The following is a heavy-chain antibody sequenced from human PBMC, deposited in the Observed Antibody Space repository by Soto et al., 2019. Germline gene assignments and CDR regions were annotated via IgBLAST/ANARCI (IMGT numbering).Heavy chain of an antibody. D-gene: IGHD2-21*01. J-gene: IGHJ6*03. CDR1: GGSVSSGSYY. CDR3: ARVLPLAYCGGDCYSRDYYYYYYMDV. V-gene: IGHV4-61*01. Sequence: SETLSLTCTVSGGSVSSGSYYWSWIRQPPGKGLEWIGYIYYSGSTNYNPSLKSRVTISVDTSKNQFSLKLSSVTAADTAVYYCARVLPLAYCGGDCYSRDYYYYYYMDVWGKGTTVTVSS. CDR2: IYYSGST.